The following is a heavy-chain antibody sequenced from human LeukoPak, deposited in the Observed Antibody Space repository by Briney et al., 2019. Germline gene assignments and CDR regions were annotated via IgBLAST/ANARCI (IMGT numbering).Heavy chain of an antibody. J-gene: IGHJ3*02. CDR2: INAGNGNT. V-gene: IGHV1-3*01. D-gene: IGHD5-24*01. CDR1: GYTFTSYA. Sequence: ASVKGSCKTSGYTFTSYAMHWVRQAPGQRLEWMGWINAGNGNTKYSQKFQGRVTITRDTSASTAYMELSSLRSEDTAVYYCASEGDGYNPPAFDIWGQGTMVTVSS. CDR3: ASEGDGYNPPAFDI.